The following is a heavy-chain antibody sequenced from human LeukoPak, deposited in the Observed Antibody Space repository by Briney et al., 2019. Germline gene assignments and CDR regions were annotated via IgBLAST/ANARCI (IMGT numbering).Heavy chain of an antibody. CDR3: ARPFSSSGWYGAFDI. D-gene: IGHD6-19*01. V-gene: IGHV4-39*01. Sequence: IPSETLSLTCSVSGGSISTSSQYWVWIRQTPGKGLEWIGSLYYAGSTYNNPSLESRVTISIDTSKNQFSLRLTSVTAADTAVYFCARPFSSSGWYGAFDIWGPGTMVTVSS. CDR2: LYYAGST. J-gene: IGHJ3*02. CDR1: GGSISTSSQY.